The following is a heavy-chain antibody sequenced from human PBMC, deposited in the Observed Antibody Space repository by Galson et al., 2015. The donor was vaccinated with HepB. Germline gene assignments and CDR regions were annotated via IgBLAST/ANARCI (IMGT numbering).Heavy chain of an antibody. CDR1: GFTFSSYG. CDR3: AKDFIRWLQIGPFDY. V-gene: IGHV3-30*18. CDR2: ISYDGSNK. Sequence: SLRLSCAASGFTFSSYGMHWVRQAPGKGLEWVAVISYDGSNKYYADSVKGRFTISRDNSKNTLYLQMTSLRAEATAVYYCAKDFIRWLQIGPFDYWGQGTLVTVSS. D-gene: IGHD5-24*01. J-gene: IGHJ4*02.